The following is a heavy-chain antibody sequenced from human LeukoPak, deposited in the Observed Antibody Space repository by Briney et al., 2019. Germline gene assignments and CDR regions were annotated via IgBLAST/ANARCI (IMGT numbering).Heavy chain of an antibody. CDR3: AREVDSSGYYDAFDI. Sequence: ASVKVSCKASGYTFTSYGISWVRQAPGQGLEWMGWISAYNGNTNYAQKLQGRVTMTTDTSTSTAYMELRSLRSDDTAVYNCAREVDSSGYYDAFDIWGQGTMVTVSS. J-gene: IGHJ3*02. V-gene: IGHV1-18*01. CDR1: GYTFTSYG. CDR2: ISAYNGNT. D-gene: IGHD3-22*01.